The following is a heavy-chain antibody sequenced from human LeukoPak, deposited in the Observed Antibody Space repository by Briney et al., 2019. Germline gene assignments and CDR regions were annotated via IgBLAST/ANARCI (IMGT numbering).Heavy chain of an antibody. CDR1: GGSFSGYY. CDR3: ARGRLVFFYGMDV. Sequence: NTSETLSLTCAVYGGSFSGYYWSWIRQPPGKGLEWIGEINHSGSTNYNPSLKSRVTISVDTSKNQFSLKLSSVTAADTAVYYCARGRLVFFYGMDVWGQGTTVTVPS. V-gene: IGHV4-34*01. D-gene: IGHD3-3*01. J-gene: IGHJ6*02. CDR2: INHSGST.